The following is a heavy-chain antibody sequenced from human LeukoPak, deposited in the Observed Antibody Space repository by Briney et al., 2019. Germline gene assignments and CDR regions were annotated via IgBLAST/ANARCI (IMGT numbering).Heavy chain of an antibody. CDR1: GFTFSSYS. CDR2: ISSSSSYI. D-gene: IGHD1-14*01. Sequence: PGGSLRLSCAASGFTFSSYSMNWVRQAPGKGLEWVSSISSSSSYIYYADSVKGRFTISRDNAKNSLYLQMNSLRAEDTAVYYCARVLGLVRATEPPGYWGQGTLVTVSS. V-gene: IGHV3-21*01. J-gene: IGHJ4*02. CDR3: ARVLGLVRATEPPGY.